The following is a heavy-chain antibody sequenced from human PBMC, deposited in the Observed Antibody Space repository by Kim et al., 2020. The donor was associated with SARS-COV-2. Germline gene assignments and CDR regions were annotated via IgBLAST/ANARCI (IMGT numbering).Heavy chain of an antibody. Sequence: SETLSLTCTVSGGSISSGGYYWSWIRQHPGKGLEWIGYIYYSGSTYYNPSLKSRVTISVDTSKNQFSLKLSSVTAADTAVYYCARTYLYYFDYWGQGTLVTVSS. CDR2: IYYSGST. CDR1: GGSISSGGYY. J-gene: IGHJ4*02. D-gene: IGHD2-21*01. V-gene: IGHV4-31*03. CDR3: ARTYLYYFDY.